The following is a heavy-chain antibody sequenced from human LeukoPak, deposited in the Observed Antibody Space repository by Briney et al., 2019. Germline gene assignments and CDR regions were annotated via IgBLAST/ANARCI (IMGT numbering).Heavy chain of an antibody. CDR2: IDSRGTYI. CDR3: ARDSGRSDSLDY. D-gene: IGHD2-21*02. Sequence: GGSLRLSCAASGFTFSTYAMKWVRQAPGKGLEWVSHIDSRGTYILYADSVKGRLTISRDNAKNSLYLQVSSLRAEDTAVYYCARDSGRSDSLDYWGQGTLVTVSS. V-gene: IGHV3-21*05. CDR1: GFTFSTYA. J-gene: IGHJ4*02.